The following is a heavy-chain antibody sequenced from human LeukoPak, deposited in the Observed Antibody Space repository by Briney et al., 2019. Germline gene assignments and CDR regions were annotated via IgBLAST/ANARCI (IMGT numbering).Heavy chain of an antibody. D-gene: IGHD4-11*01. V-gene: IGHV3-23*01. Sequence: GGSLRLSCAASGFTFSSYAMTWVRQTPGKGMEWVSSIGGGGDGTDYADSVKGRFTISRDNSKNTLYLQMNSLRAEDTAVYYCAKSSSLTVTSSRVFHIWGQGTMVTVSS. CDR1: GFTFSSYA. J-gene: IGHJ3*02. CDR3: AKSSSLTVTSSRVFHI. CDR2: IGGGGDGT.